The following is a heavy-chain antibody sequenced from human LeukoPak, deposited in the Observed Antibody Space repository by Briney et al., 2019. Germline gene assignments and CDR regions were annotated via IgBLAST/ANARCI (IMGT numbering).Heavy chain of an antibody. J-gene: IGHJ3*02. CDR2: IYSGGST. Sequence: GGSLRLSCAASGFTVSSNYMSWVRRAPGKGLEWVSVIYSGGSTYYADSVKGRFTISRDNSKNTLYLQMNSLRAEDTAVYYCAREPKAYYDSSGANAFDIWGQGTMVTVSS. CDR1: GFTVSSNY. V-gene: IGHV3-53*01. CDR3: AREPKAYYDSSGANAFDI. D-gene: IGHD3-22*01.